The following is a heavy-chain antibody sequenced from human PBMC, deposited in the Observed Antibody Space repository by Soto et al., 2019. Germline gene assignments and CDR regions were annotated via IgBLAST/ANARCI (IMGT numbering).Heavy chain of an antibody. CDR1: CGSITSGDSY. Sequence: SETLSLTCTVSCGSITSGDSYWTWIRQHPGKGLEWIAYIYYSATTAYNPSLRNRVSISLDTSNNHFSLTVNSVTAADTAVYYCAREGYNYNGMDVWGPGTTVTVSS. J-gene: IGHJ6*02. CDR2: IYYSATT. V-gene: IGHV4-31*03. CDR3: AREGYNYNGMDV.